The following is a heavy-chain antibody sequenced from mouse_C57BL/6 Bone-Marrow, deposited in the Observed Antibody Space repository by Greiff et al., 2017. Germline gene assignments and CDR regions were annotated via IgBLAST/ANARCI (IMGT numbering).Heavy chain of an antibody. J-gene: IGHJ4*01. V-gene: IGHV1-82*01. D-gene: IGHD2-1*01. CDR3: ARAGYGNYPYYAMDY. CDR2: IYPGDGDT. Sequence: QVQLQQSGPELVKPGASVKISCKASGYAFSSSWMNWVKQRPGKGLEWIGRIYPGDGDTNYNGKFKGKATLTADKASSTAYMQLSSLTSEDSAVYFCARAGYGNYPYYAMDYWGQGTSVTVSS. CDR1: GYAFSSSW.